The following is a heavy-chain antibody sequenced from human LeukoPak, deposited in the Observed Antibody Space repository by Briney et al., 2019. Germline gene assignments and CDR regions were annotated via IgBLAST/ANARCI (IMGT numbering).Heavy chain of an antibody. Sequence: PGGSLRLSCAASGFTLSTYDMHWVRQPTGEGLEWVSIIYRAGDTYYPGSVKGRFTISRDKAKNSLYLQMNSLRAEDTAVYYSAREMSGSNDARDIWGQGTMVTVSS. D-gene: IGHD3-10*01. V-gene: IGHV3-13*01. J-gene: IGHJ3*02. CDR1: GFTLSTYD. CDR2: IYRAGDT. CDR3: AREMSGSNDARDI.